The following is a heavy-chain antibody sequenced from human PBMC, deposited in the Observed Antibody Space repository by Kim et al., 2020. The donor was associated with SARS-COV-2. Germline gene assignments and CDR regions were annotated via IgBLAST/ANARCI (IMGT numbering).Heavy chain of an antibody. Sequence: SETLSLTCTVSGGSVSSGSYYWSWIRQPPGKGLEWIGYIYYSGSTNYNPSLKSRVTISVDTSKNQFSLKLSSVTAADTAVYYCAGAVYDILTGLDAFDIWGQGTMVTVSS. CDR3: AGAVYDILTGLDAFDI. CDR2: IYYSGST. J-gene: IGHJ3*02. CDR1: GGSVSSGSYY. V-gene: IGHV4-61*01. D-gene: IGHD3-9*01.